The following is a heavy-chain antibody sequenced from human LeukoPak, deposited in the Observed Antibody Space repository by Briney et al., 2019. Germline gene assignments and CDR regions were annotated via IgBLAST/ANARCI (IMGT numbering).Heavy chain of an antibody. CDR1: GFTFSTYF. CDR2: ISGSGTYI. CDR3: ARVFGWYMDV. V-gene: IGHV3-21*01. D-gene: IGHD3-10*01. Sequence: GGSLRLSCAASGFTFSTYFINWVRQAPGKGLEWVSSISGSGTYIYYADSVKGRFTISRDNAKNSLYLHMNSLRAEDTAVYYCARVFGWYMDVWGKGTTVTVSS. J-gene: IGHJ6*03.